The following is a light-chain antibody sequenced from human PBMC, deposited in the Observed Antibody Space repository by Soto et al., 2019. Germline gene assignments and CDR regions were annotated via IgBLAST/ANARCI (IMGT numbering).Light chain of an antibody. V-gene: IGKV4-1*01. CDR3: QQSYNTPSIT. J-gene: IGKJ5*01. CDR1: QSFVYSSNNKNY. CDR2: WAS. Sequence: DIVMTQSPDSLALSLGERATINCKSSQSFVYSSNNKNYLAWYQQKPGQPPKLLIYWASNRESGVPDRFSGSGSGTDFTLTIRSLQAEDVAVYYCQQSYNTPSITFGQGTRLDIK.